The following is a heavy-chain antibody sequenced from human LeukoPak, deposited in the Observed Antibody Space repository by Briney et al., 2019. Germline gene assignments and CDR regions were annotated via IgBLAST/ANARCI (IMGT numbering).Heavy chain of an antibody. J-gene: IGHJ5*02. V-gene: IGHV1-46*01. CDR2: INPSGGST. D-gene: IGHD3-22*01. Sequence: ASVKVSCKASGYTFTSYYMHWVRQAPGQGLEWMGIINPSGGSTSYAQKFQGRVTMTRDTSTSTVYMGLSSLRSEDTAVYYCAREYYYDSSGYYYGTRFDPWGQGTLVTVSS. CDR1: GYTFTSYY. CDR3: AREYYYDSSGYYYGTRFDP.